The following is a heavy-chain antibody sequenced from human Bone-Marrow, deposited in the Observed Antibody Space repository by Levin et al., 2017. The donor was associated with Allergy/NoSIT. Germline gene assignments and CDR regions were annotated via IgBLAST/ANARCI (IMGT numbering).Heavy chain of an antibody. CDR3: ARIRSSGWYFES. CDR1: GDSIGSPTFY. J-gene: IGHJ4*02. D-gene: IGHD6-19*01. Sequence: SETLSLTCTVSGDSIGSPTFYWSWVRQPAGTGLEWIGRIYTSGRTDYSPSFKSRITISLDTSNSQFSLNLRSVTAADTAIYYCARIRSSGWYFESWGQGRQVTVSS. V-gene: IGHV4-61*02. CDR2: IYTSGRT.